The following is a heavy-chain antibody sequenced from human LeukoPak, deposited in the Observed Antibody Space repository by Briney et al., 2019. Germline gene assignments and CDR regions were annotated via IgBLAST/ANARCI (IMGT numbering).Heavy chain of an antibody. J-gene: IGHJ4*02. D-gene: IGHD2-2*01. CDR3: AREEYCSSTSCLPDLDY. CDR2: INPSGGST. V-gene: IGHV1-46*01. CDR1: GYTFTSYY. Sequence: ASVKVPCKASGYTFTSYYMHWVRQAPGQGLEWMGIINPSGGSTSYAQKFQGRVTMTRDMSTSTVYMELSSLRSEDTAVYYCAREEYCSSTSCLPDLDYWGQGTLVTVSS.